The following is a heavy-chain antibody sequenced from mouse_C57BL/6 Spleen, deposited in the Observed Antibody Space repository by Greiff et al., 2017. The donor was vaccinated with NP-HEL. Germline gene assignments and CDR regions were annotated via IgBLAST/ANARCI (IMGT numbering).Heavy chain of an antibody. D-gene: IGHD1-1*01. V-gene: IGHV1-76*01. CDR2: IYPGSGNT. CDR1: GYTFTDYY. J-gene: IGHJ2*01. CDR3: ASGLLRFSLFDY. Sequence: QVQLKESGAELVRPGASVKLSCKASGYTFTDYYINWVKQRPGQGLEWIARIYPGSGNTYYNEKFKGKATLTAEKSSSTAYMQLSSLTSEDSAVYFCASGLLRFSLFDYWGQGTTLTVSS.